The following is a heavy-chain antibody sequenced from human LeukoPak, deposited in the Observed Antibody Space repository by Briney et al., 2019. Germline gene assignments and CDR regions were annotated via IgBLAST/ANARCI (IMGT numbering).Heavy chain of an antibody. CDR3: ARGDRIRVAGIYCSGGSCPGGDY. CDR2: INPSGGST. V-gene: IGHV1-46*01. Sequence: ASVKVSCKASGYTFTSYYMHWVRQAPGQGLEWMGIINPSGGSTSYAQKFQGRVTMTRDTSTSTVYMELSSLRSEDTAVYYCARGDRIRVAGIYCSGGSCPGGDYWGQGTLVTVSS. CDR1: GYTFTSYY. D-gene: IGHD2-15*01. J-gene: IGHJ4*02.